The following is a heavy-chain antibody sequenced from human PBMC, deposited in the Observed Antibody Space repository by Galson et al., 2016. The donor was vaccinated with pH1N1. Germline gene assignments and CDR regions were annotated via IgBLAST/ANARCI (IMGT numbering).Heavy chain of an antibody. J-gene: IGHJ4*02. Sequence: SLRLACATSGFSFSSSAMNWVRQAPGKGLEWVALTSYDGSKAYYADAVKGRFIISRDNSQKTELLQMNSLSAEDTALYYCARDRRYLDWTSPRFDNWGQGTQVSVSS. V-gene: IGHV3-33*05. CDR1: GFSFSSSA. D-gene: IGHD3-9*01. CDR3: ARDRRYLDWTSPRFDN. CDR2: TSYDGSKA.